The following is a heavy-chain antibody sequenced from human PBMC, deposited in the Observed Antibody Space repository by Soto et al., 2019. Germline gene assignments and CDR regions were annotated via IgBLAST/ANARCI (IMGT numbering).Heavy chain of an antibody. D-gene: IGHD4-17*01. V-gene: IGHV3-23*01. Sequence: EVHLLESGGTLIQPGGSLRLSCAASGFDFSTYAMTWVRQAPGKGLEWVSGITYSGDTTYYADSVKGRFTISRDNFKNTVYLQLNSLRPDDTAMYYCAKDWPGTSSVTSYYWGQGTLVTVSS. CDR2: ITYSGDTT. CDR1: GFDFSTYA. CDR3: AKDWPGTSSVTSYY. J-gene: IGHJ4*02.